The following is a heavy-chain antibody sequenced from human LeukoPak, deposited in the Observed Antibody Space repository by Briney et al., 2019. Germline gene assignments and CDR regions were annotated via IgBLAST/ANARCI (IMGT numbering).Heavy chain of an antibody. V-gene: IGHV3-30*18. Sequence: GGSLRLSCAASGFTFSSYGMHWVRQAPGKGLEWVAVISYDGSNKYCADSVKGRFTISRDNSKNTLFLQMNSLRAEDTAIYYCANDRGYCTSTSCLHYFDYWGQGTLVTVSS. CDR2: ISYDGSNK. J-gene: IGHJ4*02. CDR1: GFTFSSYG. CDR3: ANDRGYCTSTSCLHYFDY. D-gene: IGHD2-2*01.